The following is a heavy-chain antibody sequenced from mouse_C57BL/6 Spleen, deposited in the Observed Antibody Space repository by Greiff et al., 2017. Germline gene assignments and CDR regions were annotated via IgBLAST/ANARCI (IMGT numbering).Heavy chain of an antibody. J-gene: IGHJ4*01. CDR1: GYTFTSYW. V-gene: IGHV1-59*01. D-gene: IGHD1-1*01. CDR3: AREGFITTVVAGAMDY. CDR2: IDPSDSYT. Sequence: QVQLKQPGAELVRLGTSVKLSCKASGYTFTSYWMHWVKQRPGQGLEWIGVIDPSDSYTNYNQKFKGKATLTVDTSSSTAYMQLSSLTSEDSAVYYCAREGFITTVVAGAMDYWGQGTSVTVSS.